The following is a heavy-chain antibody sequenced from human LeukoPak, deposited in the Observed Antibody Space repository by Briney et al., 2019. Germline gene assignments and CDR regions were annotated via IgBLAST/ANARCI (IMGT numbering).Heavy chain of an antibody. Sequence: GASVKVSCKASGYTFTNYDINWVRQATGQGLEWMGWMNPNSGNTGYAQKFQGRVTITRNTSISTAYMELSSLRSEDTAVYYCARVAPRGDFADYWGQGTLVTVSS. D-gene: IGHD3-16*01. CDR2: MNPNSGNT. CDR3: ARVAPRGDFADY. CDR1: GYTFTNYD. J-gene: IGHJ4*02. V-gene: IGHV1-8*03.